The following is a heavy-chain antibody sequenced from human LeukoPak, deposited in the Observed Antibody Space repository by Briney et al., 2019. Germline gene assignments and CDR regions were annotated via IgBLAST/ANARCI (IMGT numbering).Heavy chain of an antibody. Sequence: PSETLSLTCTVSGGSISSSSYYWGWIRQPPGKGLEWIGSIHYSGSTYYNPSLKSRVTISVDTSKNQFSLKLSSVIAADTAVYYCARHVGYDFWSGYLEAYYYYYMDVWGKGTTVTVSS. CDR1: GGSISSSSYY. CDR2: IHYSGST. J-gene: IGHJ6*03. V-gene: IGHV4-39*01. CDR3: ARHVGYDFWSGYLEAYYYYYMDV. D-gene: IGHD3-3*01.